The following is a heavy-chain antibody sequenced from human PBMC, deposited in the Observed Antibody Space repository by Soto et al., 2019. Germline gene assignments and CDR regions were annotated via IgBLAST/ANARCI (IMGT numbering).Heavy chain of an antibody. D-gene: IGHD3-3*01. V-gene: IGHV3-23*01. CDR3: AKDRYYTIFGVVAFDY. CDR1: GFTFSSYA. J-gene: IGHJ4*02. Sequence: GGSLRLSCAASGFTFSSYAMSWVRQAPGKGLEWVSAISGSGGSTYYADSVKGRFTTSRDNSKNTLYLQMNSLRAEDTAVYYCAKDRYYTIFGVVAFDYWGQGTLVTVSS. CDR2: ISGSGGST.